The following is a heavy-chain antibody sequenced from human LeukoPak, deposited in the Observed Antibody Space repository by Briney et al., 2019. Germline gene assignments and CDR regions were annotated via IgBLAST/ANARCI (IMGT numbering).Heavy chain of an antibody. CDR3: ARGLGSGSYYGY. Sequence: ASVKVSCKASGYSFTTYRIHWVRQAPGQGLEWMGIINPSGGRTTYAQNFQGRVTMTRDTFTSTVYMELSSLRSEDTAMYYCARGLGSGSYYGYWSQGTLVTVSS. D-gene: IGHD3-10*01. J-gene: IGHJ4*02. CDR1: GYSFTTYR. CDR2: INPSGGRT. V-gene: IGHV1-46*01.